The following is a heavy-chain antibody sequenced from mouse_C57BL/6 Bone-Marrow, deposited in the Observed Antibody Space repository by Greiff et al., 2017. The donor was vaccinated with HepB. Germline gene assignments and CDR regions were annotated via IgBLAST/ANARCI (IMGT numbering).Heavy chain of an antibody. Sequence: EVQLQQSGPELVKPGASVKIPCKASGYTFTDYNMDWVKQSHGKSLEWIGDITPNNGGTIYNQKFKGKATLTVDKSSSTAYMELRSLTSEDTAVYYCARPNYGSAYFDYWGQGTTLTVSS. D-gene: IGHD1-1*01. CDR2: ITPNNGGT. V-gene: IGHV1-18*01. J-gene: IGHJ2*01. CDR3: ARPNYGSAYFDY. CDR1: GYTFTDYN.